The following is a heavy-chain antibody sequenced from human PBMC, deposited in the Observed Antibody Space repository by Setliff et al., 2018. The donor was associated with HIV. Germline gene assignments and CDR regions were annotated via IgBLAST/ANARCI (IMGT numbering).Heavy chain of an antibody. CDR3: ARGETYDFWSGYGNAFDI. CDR2: INHSGST. V-gene: IGHV4-34*01. D-gene: IGHD3-3*01. J-gene: IGHJ3*02. CDR1: GGSFSDYY. Sequence: SETLSLTCAVYGGSFSDYYWSWIRQPPGKGLEWIGEINHSGSTNYNPSLKSRVTISLDTSKNQFSLKLSSVTATDTAVYYCARGETYDFWSGYGNAFDIWGQGTMVTVSS.